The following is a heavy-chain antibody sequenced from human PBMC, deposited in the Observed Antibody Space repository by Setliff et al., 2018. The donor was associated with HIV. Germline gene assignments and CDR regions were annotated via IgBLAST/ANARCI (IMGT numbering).Heavy chain of an antibody. CDR1: GFTFSSYE. J-gene: IGHJ6*03. CDR3: AKGGFLEWSEYYYYYYYMDV. V-gene: IGHV3-48*03. CDR2: ISTSGNTI. Sequence: GGSLRLSCAASGFTFSSYEMNWVRQAPGKGLEWVSYISTSGNTIYYADSVKGRFTISRDNAKNSLYLQMNSLRAEDTAVYYCAKGGFLEWSEYYYYYYYMDVWGKGTTVTVSS. D-gene: IGHD3-3*01.